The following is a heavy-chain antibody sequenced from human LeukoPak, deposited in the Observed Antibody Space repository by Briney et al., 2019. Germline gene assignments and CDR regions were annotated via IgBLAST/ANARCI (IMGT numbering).Heavy chain of an antibody. V-gene: IGHV4-61*02. CDR3: CTHGSVSQGCDF. Sequence: SETLSLTCTVSGGSISSGSYYWSWIRQPAGKGLEWIGRIYTSGSTNYNPSLKSRVTISVDTSKNQFSLKLSSVTAADTAVYYCCTHGSVSQGCDFWGQGNPVTVSS. CDR2: IYTSGST. CDR1: GGSISSGSYY. J-gene: IGHJ4*02. D-gene: IGHD5-24*01.